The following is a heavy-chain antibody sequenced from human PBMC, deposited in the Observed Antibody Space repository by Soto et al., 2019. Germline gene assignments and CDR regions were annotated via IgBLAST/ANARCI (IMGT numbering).Heavy chain of an antibody. J-gene: IGHJ3*02. D-gene: IGHD3-3*01. Sequence: SVSHCWRRILPQQRKGMEWIGYIYYSGSTNSHPSLQSRVTISVDTSKNQFSLKLSSVTAADTAVYYCARIGKVESTIFGGVIVAAFDIWGQGTMVTVSS. CDR1: SVSHC. CDR2: IYYSGST. V-gene: IGHV4-61*01. CDR3: ARIGKVESTIFGGVIVAAFDI.